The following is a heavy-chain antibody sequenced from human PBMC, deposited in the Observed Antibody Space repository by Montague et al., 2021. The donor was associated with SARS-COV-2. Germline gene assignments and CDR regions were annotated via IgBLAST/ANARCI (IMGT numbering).Heavy chain of an antibody. CDR1: GFTFSNYA. Sequence: SLRLSCAASGFTFSNYAMSWVRQAPGKGLEWVSVIYSGGSSTYXXXSXXXRFPISRDNSKNTLHLQMDSLRAEDTAVYYCAKDPHYDFWSGYYFDYWGQGTLVTVSS. J-gene: IGHJ4*02. CDR2: IYSGGSST. V-gene: IGHV3-23*03. D-gene: IGHD3-3*01. CDR3: AKDPHYDFWSGYYFDY.